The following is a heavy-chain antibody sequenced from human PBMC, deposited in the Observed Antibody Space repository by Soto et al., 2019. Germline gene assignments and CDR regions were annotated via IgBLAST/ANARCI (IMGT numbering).Heavy chain of an antibody. V-gene: IGHV4-39*01. CDR2: SYYSGTT. CDR1: GNSISVHSYY. Sequence: SETLSLTCTVSGNSISVHSYYWTWIRQPPGKGLEWIGSSYYSGTTYFNPSLKSRASISVDTSKNEFSLSLSSVTAADTAVYYCTRRYNWNDNYYDPRGPGVLVTVSS. D-gene: IGHD1-20*01. J-gene: IGHJ5*02. CDR3: TRRYNWNDNYYDP.